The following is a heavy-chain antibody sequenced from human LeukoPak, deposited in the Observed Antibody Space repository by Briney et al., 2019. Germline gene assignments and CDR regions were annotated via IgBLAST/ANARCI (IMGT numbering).Heavy chain of an antibody. CDR2: INPTGTGT. CDR3: ARDGHNGYGYFTY. D-gene: IGHD5-12*01. CDR1: GYTFIKNW. V-gene: IGHV1-46*01. J-gene: IGHJ4*02. Sequence: ASVKVSCKASGYTFIKNWMHWVRQAPGQGLEWIGLINPTGTGTLYAQKFQGRVTMTRDMSTSTDYMELSSLRSEDTAVYYCARDGHNGYGYFTYWGQGTQVTVSS.